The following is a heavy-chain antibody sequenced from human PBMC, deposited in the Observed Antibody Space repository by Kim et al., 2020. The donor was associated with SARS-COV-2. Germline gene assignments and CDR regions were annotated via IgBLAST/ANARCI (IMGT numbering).Heavy chain of an antibody. D-gene: IGHD4-17*01. CDR1: GGSISSGGYY. V-gene: IGHV4-31*03. J-gene: IGHJ3*02. Sequence: SETLSLTCTVSGGSISSGGYYWSWIRQHPGKGLEWIGYIYYSGSTYYNSSLKSRITISVDTSKNQFSLKLSSVTAADTAVYYCAGPARCDLGNDAFDIWGQGTMVTVSS. CDR3: AGPARCDLGNDAFDI. CDR2: IYYSGST.